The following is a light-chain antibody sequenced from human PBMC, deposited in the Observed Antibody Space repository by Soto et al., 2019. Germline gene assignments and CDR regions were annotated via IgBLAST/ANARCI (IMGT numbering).Light chain of an antibody. V-gene: IGKV3-20*01. CDR2: GAS. J-gene: IGKJ4*01. CDR1: QSVASRN. Sequence: EIGRTQSPGTLSLSPGERATLSCRASQSVASRNLAWYQQKSAQAPRLLIYGASSRAIHTPDRFSGSGSGTDFTLTISGLEPEDFAVYYCQQYGSSPFTFGGGTKVDI. CDR3: QQYGSSPFT.